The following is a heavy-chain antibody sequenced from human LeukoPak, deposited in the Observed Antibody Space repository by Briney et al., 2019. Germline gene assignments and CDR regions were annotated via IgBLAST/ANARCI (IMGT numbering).Heavy chain of an antibody. Sequence: GGSLRLSCAASVFTVSSNYMSWVRQAPGKGLEWVSVIYSGGSTYYADSVKGRFTISRDNSKNTLYLQMNSLRAEDTAVYYCARAAGPWPYYFDYWGQGTLVTVSS. CDR1: VFTVSSNY. V-gene: IGHV3-53*01. J-gene: IGHJ4*02. CDR2: IYSGGST. CDR3: ARAAGPWPYYFDY.